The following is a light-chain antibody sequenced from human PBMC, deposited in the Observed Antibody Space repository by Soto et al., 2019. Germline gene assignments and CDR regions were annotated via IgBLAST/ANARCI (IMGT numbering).Light chain of an antibody. Sequence: DIQMTQSPSSLSASVGDRVTITCQASQDISNYLNWYQQKPGKAPKLMIYDASNLETGVPSRFSGSESGTDFNFTISSLQTEDIATYYCQQYDNLPLTFGGGTKVDIK. V-gene: IGKV1-33*01. CDR3: QQYDNLPLT. J-gene: IGKJ4*01. CDR2: DAS. CDR1: QDISNY.